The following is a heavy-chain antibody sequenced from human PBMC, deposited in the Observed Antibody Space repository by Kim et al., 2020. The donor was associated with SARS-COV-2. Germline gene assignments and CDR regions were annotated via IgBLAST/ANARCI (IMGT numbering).Heavy chain of an antibody. V-gene: IGHV4-39*07. D-gene: IGHD6-19*01. CDR3: ARVYWGIAVAGEVDY. CDR2: IYYSGST. J-gene: IGHJ4*02. Sequence: SETLSLTCTVSGGSISSSSYYWGWIRQPPGKGLEWIGSIYYSGSTYYNPSLKSRVTISVDTSKNQFSLKLSSVTAADTAVYYCARVYWGIAVAGEVDYWGQGTLVTVSS. CDR1: GGSISSSSYY.